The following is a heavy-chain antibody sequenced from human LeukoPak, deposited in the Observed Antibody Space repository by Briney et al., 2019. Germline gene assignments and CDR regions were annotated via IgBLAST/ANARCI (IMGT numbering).Heavy chain of an antibody. CDR3: ARLSSGSWFDP. CDR1: GGSINSYY. Sequence: SETLSLTCTVSGGSINSYYWSWIRQPPGKGLEWIGYIYYSGSTNYNPSLKSRVAISVDTSKNQFSLKLSSVTAADTAVYYCARLSSGSWFDPWGQGTLVTVSS. J-gene: IGHJ5*02. V-gene: IGHV4-59*01. CDR2: IYYSGST.